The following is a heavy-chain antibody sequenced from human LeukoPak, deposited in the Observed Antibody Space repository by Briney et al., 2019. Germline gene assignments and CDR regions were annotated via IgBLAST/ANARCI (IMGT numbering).Heavy chain of an antibody. Sequence: GGSLRLSCAPPGFTVSTNYMNWGRQAPGKGLEWVSVIYSGGNIYYADSVKGRFTISRDNSKNTLYLLLNSMRGEQTAGLYCARGPTVPPVLCDYWDKGNLVTVSS. CDR3: ARGPTVPPVLCDY. CDR1: GFTVSTNY. D-gene: IGHD4/OR15-4a*01. CDR2: IYSGGNI. J-gene: IGHJ4*02. V-gene: IGHV3-66*01.